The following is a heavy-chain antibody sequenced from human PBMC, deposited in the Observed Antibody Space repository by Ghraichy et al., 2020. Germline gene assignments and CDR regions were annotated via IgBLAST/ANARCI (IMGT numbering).Heavy chain of an antibody. CDR3: ARGAPTEAFDI. D-gene: IGHD4/OR15-4a*01. V-gene: IGHV4-31*03. Sequence: TLSLTCTVSGGSISSGGYYWSWIRQHPGKGLEWIGYIYYSGSTYYNPSLKSRVTISVDTSKNQFSLKLSSVTAADTAVYYCARGAPTEAFDIWGQGTMVTVSS. CDR2: IYYSGST. J-gene: IGHJ3*02. CDR1: GGSISSGGYY.